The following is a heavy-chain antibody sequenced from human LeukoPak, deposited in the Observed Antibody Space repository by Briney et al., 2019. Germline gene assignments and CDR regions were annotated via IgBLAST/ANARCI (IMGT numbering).Heavy chain of an antibody. V-gene: IGHV4-38-2*02. J-gene: IGHJ4*02. Sequence: PSETLSLTCTVSGYSISSGYYWGWIRQPPGKGLEWIGTIYYSGSTYYNPSLKSRVTISVDTSKNQFSLKLSSVTAADTAVYYCARSPSVGIAARALDYWGQGTLVTVSS. CDR3: ARSPSVGIAARALDY. CDR1: GYSISSGYY. CDR2: IYYSGST. D-gene: IGHD6-6*01.